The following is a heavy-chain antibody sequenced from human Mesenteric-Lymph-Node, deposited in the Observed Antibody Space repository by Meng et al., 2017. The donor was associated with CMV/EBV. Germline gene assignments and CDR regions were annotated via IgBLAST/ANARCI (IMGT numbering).Heavy chain of an antibody. V-gene: IGHV3-9*01. CDR1: GFTFDDYA. J-gene: IGHJ3*02. Sequence: SLKISCAASGFTFDDYAMHWVRQAPGKGLEWVSGISWNSGSIGYADSVKGRFTISRDNAKNSLYLQMNSLRAEDTALYYCAKDKGSYYAVGAFDIWGQGTMVTVSS. D-gene: IGHD1-26*01. CDR3: AKDKGSYYAVGAFDI. CDR2: ISWNSGSI.